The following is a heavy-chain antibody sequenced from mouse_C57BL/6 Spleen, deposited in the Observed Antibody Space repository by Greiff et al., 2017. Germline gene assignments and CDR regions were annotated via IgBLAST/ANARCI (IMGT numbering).Heavy chain of an antibody. CDR2: ISYSGST. J-gene: IGHJ4*01. D-gene: IGHD2-4*01. CDR3: ARGAWDYDYAMDY. V-gene: IGHV3-1*01. Sequence: DVQLQESGPGMVKPSQSLSLTCTVTGYSITSGYDWHWIRHFPGNKLEWMGYISYSGSTNYNPSLKSRISITHDTSKNHFFLKLNSVTTEDTATYYCARGAWDYDYAMDYWGQGTSVTVSS. CDR1: GYSITSGYD.